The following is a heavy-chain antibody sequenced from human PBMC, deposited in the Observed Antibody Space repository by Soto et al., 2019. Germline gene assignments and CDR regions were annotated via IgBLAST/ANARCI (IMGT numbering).Heavy chain of an antibody. J-gene: IGHJ6*02. CDR2: IIPMLGTP. Sequence: QVQLVQSGAEVKKPGSSVKVSCKASGGTFSNYAISWVRQAPGQGLEGMGGIIPMLGTPNYAQKFQGRVTITADESTNTGYMDLSSRRSEDTAVYYCARVEAGAYYQDYYGMDVWGQGTTVTVSS. CDR3: ARVEAGAYYQDYYGMDV. V-gene: IGHV1-69*11. CDR1: GGTFSNYA. D-gene: IGHD2-2*01.